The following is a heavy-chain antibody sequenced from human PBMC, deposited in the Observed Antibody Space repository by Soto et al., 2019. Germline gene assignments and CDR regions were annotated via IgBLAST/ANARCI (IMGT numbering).Heavy chain of an antibody. J-gene: IGHJ3*02. CDR2: ISNDGSST. V-gene: IGHV3-23*01. Sequence: GGSLRLSCVGSEFTFSMTWVRQAPGKGLEWVSMISNDGSSTYYADSVKGRFTISRDNSKKILYLQMNSLRAEDTAVYYCAQRPDSFDIWGQGTIVTVS. CDR1: EFTFS. CDR3: AQRPDSFDI.